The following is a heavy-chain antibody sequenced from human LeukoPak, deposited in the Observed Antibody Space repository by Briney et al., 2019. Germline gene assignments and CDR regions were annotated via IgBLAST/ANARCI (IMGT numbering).Heavy chain of an antibody. Sequence: SETLSLTCTVSGGSISSSSYYWGWIRQPPGKGLEWIGSIYYSGSTYYNPPLKSRVTISVDTSKNQFSLKLSSVTAADTAVYYCARHMGVVIITWFDPWGQGTLVTVSS. D-gene: IGHD3-3*01. CDR3: ARHMGVVIITWFDP. CDR2: IYYSGST. CDR1: GGSISSSSYY. J-gene: IGHJ5*02. V-gene: IGHV4-39*01.